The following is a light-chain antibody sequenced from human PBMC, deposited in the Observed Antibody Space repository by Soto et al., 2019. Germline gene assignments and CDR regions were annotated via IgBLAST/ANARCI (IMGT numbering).Light chain of an antibody. J-gene: IGKJ1*01. CDR3: HQRQSWPRT. CDR2: DAS. Sequence: DIQMTQSPSSLSASVGDRVTITCRASQTISTYLNWYQQKPGKAPRLLIYDASSLLSGVPSRFSGSGSGTDFTLTISDVQPEDFAVYYCHQRQSWPRTFGQGTKVDI. V-gene: IGKV1-39*01. CDR1: QTISTY.